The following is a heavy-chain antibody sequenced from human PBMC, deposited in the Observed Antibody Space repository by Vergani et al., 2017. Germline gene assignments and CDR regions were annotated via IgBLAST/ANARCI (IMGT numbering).Heavy chain of an antibody. CDR3: ARGDIVVVPAAMRGD. J-gene: IGHJ4*02. CDR2: FDPEDGET. V-gene: IGHV1-24*01. D-gene: IGHD2-2*01. Sequence: QVQLVQSGAEVKKPGASVKVSCKVSGYTLTELSMHWVRQAPGKGLEWMGGFDPEDGETIYAQKFQGRFTMTEDTSTDTAYMELSRLRSDDTAVYYCARGDIVVVPAAMRGDWGQGTLVTVSS. CDR1: GYTLTELS.